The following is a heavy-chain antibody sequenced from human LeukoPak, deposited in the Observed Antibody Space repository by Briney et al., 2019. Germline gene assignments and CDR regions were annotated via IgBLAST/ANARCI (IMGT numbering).Heavy chain of an antibody. CDR1: GFTFSSYA. CDR3: ARAHYYDSSGSGY. Sequence: GGSLRLSCAASGFTFSSYAMHWVRQAPGKGLEWVAVISYDGRNKYYADSVKGRFTISRDNSKNTLYLQMNSLRAEDTAVYYCARAHYYDSSGSGYWGQGTLVTVSS. D-gene: IGHD3-22*01. J-gene: IGHJ4*02. V-gene: IGHV3-30*04. CDR2: ISYDGRNK.